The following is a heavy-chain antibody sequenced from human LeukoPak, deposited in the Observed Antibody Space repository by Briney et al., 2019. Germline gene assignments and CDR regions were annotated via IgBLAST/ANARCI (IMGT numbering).Heavy chain of an antibody. D-gene: IGHD2-2*01. Sequence: SETLSLTCSISGDSISSSESHWGWIRQTPGKGLEWIESMSYSGSTYYNPSLQSRVSISIDTSRNQFSLRLNSVTAADTAVYFCARDTYEAIVVVPAALDYWGQGTLVTVSS. CDR3: ARDTYEAIVVVPAALDY. CDR2: MSYSGST. CDR1: GDSISSSESH. J-gene: IGHJ4*02. V-gene: IGHV4-39*07.